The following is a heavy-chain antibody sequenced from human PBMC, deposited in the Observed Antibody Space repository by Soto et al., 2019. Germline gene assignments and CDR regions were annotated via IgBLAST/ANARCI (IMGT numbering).Heavy chain of an antibody. CDR1: GGSFSGYY. CDR2: INHSGST. D-gene: IGHD1-1*01. J-gene: IGHJ6*02. Sequence: PSETLSLTCAVYGGSFSGYYWSWIRQPPGKGLEWIGEINHSGSTNYNPSLKSRVTISVDTSKNQFSLKLSSVTAADTAVYYCARGNTTGTTSPSRDYYYYYGMDVWGQGTTVT. CDR3: ARGNTTGTTSPSRDYYYYYGMDV. V-gene: IGHV4-34*01.